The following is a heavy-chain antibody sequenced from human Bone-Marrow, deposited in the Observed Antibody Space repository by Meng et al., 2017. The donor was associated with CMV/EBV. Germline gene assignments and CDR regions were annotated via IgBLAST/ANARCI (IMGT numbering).Heavy chain of an antibody. V-gene: IGHV3-33*06. J-gene: IGHJ6*02. Sequence: RGSLRLSCAASGFTFSSYGMHWVRQAPGKGLEWVAVIWYDGSNKYYADSVKGRFTISRDNSKNTLYLQMNSLRSEDTAVYYCAKDQWPRSLGLGYYYGMDVWGQGTTVTVSS. CDR1: GFTFSSYG. D-gene: IGHD6-19*01. CDR2: IWYDGSNK. CDR3: AKDQWPRSLGLGYYYGMDV.